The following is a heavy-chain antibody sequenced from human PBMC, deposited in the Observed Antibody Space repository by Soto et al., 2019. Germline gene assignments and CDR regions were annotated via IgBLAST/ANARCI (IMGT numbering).Heavy chain of an antibody. CDR3: GKDPNGDYVGAFDM. J-gene: IGHJ3*02. D-gene: IGHD4-17*01. CDR1: GFGFRSYA. V-gene: IGHV3-23*01. Sequence: EVQLLESGGNLVQPGGSLRLSCAASGFGFRSYAMSWVRQAPRAGLEWVSGISASGGRTYYADSVKGRFTISRDNSKNMVFVQMNSLRAEDTALYYCGKDPNGDYVGAFDMWGRGTMVTVSS. CDR2: ISASGGRT.